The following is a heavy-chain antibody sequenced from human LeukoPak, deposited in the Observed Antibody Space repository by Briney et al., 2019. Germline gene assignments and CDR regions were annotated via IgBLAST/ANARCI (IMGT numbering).Heavy chain of an antibody. CDR3: ARDRGGGFDY. Sequence: GGSLRLSCAASGFTFSSYAMHWVRQAPGKGLEWVAVISYDGSNKYYADSVKGRFTISRDNAKNSLYLQMNSLRAEDTAVYYCARDRGGGFDYWGQGTLVTVSS. CDR2: ISYDGSNK. CDR1: GFTFSSYA. D-gene: IGHD2-15*01. V-gene: IGHV3-30-3*01. J-gene: IGHJ4*02.